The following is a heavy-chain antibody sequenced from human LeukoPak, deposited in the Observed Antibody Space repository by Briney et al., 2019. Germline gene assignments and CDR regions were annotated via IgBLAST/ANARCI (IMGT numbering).Heavy chain of an antibody. V-gene: IGHV3-7*03. D-gene: IGHD6-6*01. CDR3: ARRSSGVEY. CDR2: IKQDGSEK. Sequence: GGSLRLSCATSGFTFSGYWMSWVRQAPGEGLECVANIKQDGSEKYYVDSVKGRFTISRDNAKNSLYLQMNSLRVEDTAVYYCARRSSGVEYWGQGTLVTVSS. J-gene: IGHJ4*02. CDR1: GFTFSGYW.